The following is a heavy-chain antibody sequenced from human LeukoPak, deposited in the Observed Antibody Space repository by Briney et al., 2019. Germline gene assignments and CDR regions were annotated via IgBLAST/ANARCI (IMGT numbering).Heavy chain of an antibody. CDR1: GVSISSSLYY. CDR2: MYDSENI. J-gene: IGHJ4*02. D-gene: IGHD1-7*01. CDR3: ARQGKGRTFDY. V-gene: IGHV4-39*06. Sequence: SETLSLTCTVSGVSISSSLYYWGWLRQPPGKGLEWIGSMYDSENIYYNPSLKSRATIAVDTSKSQFALKLSSVTAADTAVYYCARQGKGRTFDYWGQGTLVTVSS.